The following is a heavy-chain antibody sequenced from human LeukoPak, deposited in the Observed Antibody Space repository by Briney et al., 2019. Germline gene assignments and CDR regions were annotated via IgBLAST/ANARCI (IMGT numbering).Heavy chain of an antibody. Sequence: PSETLSLTCTVSGGSISRYYWSWIRQPAGKGREWMGRIYTSGSTNYNPSLKSRVTMSVDTSKNQFSLKLSSVTAADTAVYYCARDMEDSSGYYYYCYGMDVWGQGTTVTVSS. V-gene: IGHV4-4*07. CDR1: GGSISRYY. D-gene: IGHD3-22*01. CDR2: IYTSGST. CDR3: ARDMEDSSGYYYYCYGMDV. J-gene: IGHJ6*02.